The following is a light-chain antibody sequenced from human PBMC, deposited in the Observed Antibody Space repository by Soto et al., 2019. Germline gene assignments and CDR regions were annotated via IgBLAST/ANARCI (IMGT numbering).Light chain of an antibody. CDR1: QSISSN. CDR3: QQYNNWPFT. CDR2: DAS. J-gene: IGKJ3*01. Sequence: EIVMTQSPATLSVSPGERATLSCRASQSISSNLAWYQQKPGQAPRLLIYDASTRATGIPATFSGSRSGTEYTLTISSLQSEDFAVYYCQQYNNWPFTFGPGTKVDIK. V-gene: IGKV3-15*01.